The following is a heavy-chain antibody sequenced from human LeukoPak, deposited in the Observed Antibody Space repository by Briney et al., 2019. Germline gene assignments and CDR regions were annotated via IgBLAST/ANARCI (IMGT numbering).Heavy chain of an antibody. Sequence: GGSLRLSCAASGFTFSNAWMSWVRQAPGKGLEWVGRIKSNTDGGTTDYAAPVKGRFTISRDDSKNTLYLQMKSLKTEDTAVYYCTTDGVIVVVVAATPGDVWGQGTTVTVS. CDR2: IKSNTDGGTT. V-gene: IGHV3-15*01. D-gene: IGHD2-15*01. CDR3: TTDGVIVVVVAATPGDV. CDR1: GFTFSNAW. J-gene: IGHJ6*02.